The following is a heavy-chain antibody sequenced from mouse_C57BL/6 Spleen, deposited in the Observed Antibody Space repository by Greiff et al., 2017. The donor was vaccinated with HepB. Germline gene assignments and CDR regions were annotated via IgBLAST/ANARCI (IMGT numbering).Heavy chain of an antibody. J-gene: IGHJ4*01. V-gene: IGHV1-19*01. Sequence: EVQGVESGPVLVKPGASVKMSCKASGYTFTDYYMNWVKQSHGKSLEWIGVINPYNGGTSYNQKFKGKATLTVDKSSSTAYMELNSLTSEDSAVYYCARSYSKDYAMDYWGQGTSVTVSS. CDR1: GYTFTDYY. CDR2: INPYNGGT. D-gene: IGHD2-5*01. CDR3: ARSYSKDYAMDY.